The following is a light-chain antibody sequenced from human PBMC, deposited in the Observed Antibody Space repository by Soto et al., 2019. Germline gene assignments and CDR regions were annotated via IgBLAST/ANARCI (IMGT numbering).Light chain of an antibody. CDR2: DAS. CDR1: QSVSSN. Sequence: EILMTQSPATLSVSPGERATLSCRASQSVSSNIAWYKQKPGQAPRLLIYDASTRATGIPARFSGSGSGTEFTLSISSLQSEDFAVYHCQQYNNWPPITFGQGTRLEIK. J-gene: IGKJ5*01. V-gene: IGKV3-15*01. CDR3: QQYNNWPPIT.